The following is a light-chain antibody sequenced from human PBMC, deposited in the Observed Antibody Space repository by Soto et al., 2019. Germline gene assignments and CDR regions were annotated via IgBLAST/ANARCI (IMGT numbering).Light chain of an antibody. CDR3: QQLESDPPWT. J-gene: IGKJ1*01. CDR1: QDISNY. Sequence: IQLTQSPSSLSASVGGRVTVTCRASQDISNYLAWYQQSPGRAPKLLIYLASTSESGVPSRFSGSGSGTDFTLTISSLQPEDFATYYCQQLESDPPWTFGQGTKVDIK. V-gene: IGKV1-9*01. CDR2: LAS.